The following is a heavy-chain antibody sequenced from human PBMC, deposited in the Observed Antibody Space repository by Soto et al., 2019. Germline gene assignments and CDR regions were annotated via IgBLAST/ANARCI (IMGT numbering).Heavy chain of an antibody. V-gene: IGHV4-59*02. CDR2: IYYTGST. D-gene: IGHD3-10*01. CDR1: GESVIDYY. J-gene: IGHJ4*02. CDR3: ARSGYYGFVY. Sequence: LSLTCAVSGESVIDYYWSWIRQHPGKGLEWIGHIYYTGSTNYNPSLRSRVTMSQDTSKNQFSLKLASVTAADTAVYYCARSGYYGFVYWGQGALVTVSS.